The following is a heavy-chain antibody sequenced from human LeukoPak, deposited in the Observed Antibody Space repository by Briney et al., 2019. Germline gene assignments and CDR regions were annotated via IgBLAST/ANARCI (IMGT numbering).Heavy chain of an antibody. CDR3: ASKGPWTRYGMDV. D-gene: IGHD3/OR15-3a*01. Sequence: PSETLSLTCAVSGGSISSGGYSWSWIRQPPGKGLEWIGYIYHSGSTYYNPSLKSRVTISVDRSKNQFSLKLSSVTAADTAVYYCASKGPWTRYGMDVWGQGTTVTVSS. CDR2: IYHSGST. CDR1: GGSISSGGYS. V-gene: IGHV4-30-2*01. J-gene: IGHJ6*02.